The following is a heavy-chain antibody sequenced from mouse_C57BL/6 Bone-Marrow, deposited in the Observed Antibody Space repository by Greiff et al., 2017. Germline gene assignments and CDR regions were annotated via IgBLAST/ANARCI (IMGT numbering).Heavy chain of an antibody. CDR1: GYSFTGYF. V-gene: IGHV1-37*01. CDR3: ARWGFAY. CDR2: INPYIGDT. Sequence: VQLLQSGPELVKPGASVKISCKASGYSFTGYFMYWVKQSHGKSLEWIGRINPYIGDTFYTQKFKGKATLTVDKSYSNVHMELLSLTSVDFAVYYCARWGFAYWGQGTLVTVSA. J-gene: IGHJ3*01.